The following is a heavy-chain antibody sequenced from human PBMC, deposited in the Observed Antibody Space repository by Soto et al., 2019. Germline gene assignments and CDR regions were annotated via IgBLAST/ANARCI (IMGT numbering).Heavy chain of an antibody. CDR2: ITDTGGDT. CDR1: GIPFGSSA. Sequence: EVQLLESGGDLVQPGGSLRLSCVASGIPFGSSAMSWVRQAPGEGLEWVSTITDTGGDTKYADSVRGRFTMSRDNSKKTQYLQMNLLRVEDSALYYCARGSTDSYPGSRIFDFWGRGTLVTVSS. CDR3: ARGSTDSYPGSRIFDF. J-gene: IGHJ4*02. D-gene: IGHD3-10*01. V-gene: IGHV3-23*01.